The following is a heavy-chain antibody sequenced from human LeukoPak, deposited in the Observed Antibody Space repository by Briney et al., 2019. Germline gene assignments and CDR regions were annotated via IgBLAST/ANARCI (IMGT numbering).Heavy chain of an antibody. CDR2: IYPGDSDT. D-gene: IGHD5-24*01. Sequence: GDSLTISCKGSGYIFTTYWIGWVRQMPGKGLEWMGIIYPGDSDTRYSPSFQGQVTISADKSISTAYLQWTSLKASDTAMYYCARQGRDLAYWGQGTLVTVSS. CDR1: GYIFTTYW. J-gene: IGHJ4*02. CDR3: ARQGRDLAY. V-gene: IGHV5-51*01.